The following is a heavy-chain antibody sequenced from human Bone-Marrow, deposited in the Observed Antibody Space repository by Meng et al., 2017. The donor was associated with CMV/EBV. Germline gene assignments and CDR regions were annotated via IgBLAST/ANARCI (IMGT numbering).Heavy chain of an antibody. CDR1: GGPISSSSYY. V-gene: IGHV4-39*07. D-gene: IGHD5-18*01. CDR3: ARALIQLWYP. J-gene: IGHJ5*02. Sequence: SETLSLTCTVTGGPISSSSYYWGWIRQPPGKGLEWIGGIYYSGSTYYNPSLKSRVTISVDTSKIQFSLKLSSVTAADTAVYYCARALIQLWYPWGQGTLVTVSS. CDR2: IYYSGST.